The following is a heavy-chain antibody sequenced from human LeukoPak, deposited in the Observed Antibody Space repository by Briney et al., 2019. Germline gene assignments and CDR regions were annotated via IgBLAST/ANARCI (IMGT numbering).Heavy chain of an antibody. CDR2: ISSTGSTK. Sequence: PGGSLRLSCAASEFTFGSYEMNWVRQAPGKGLEWLLYISSTGSTKYYADSVKGRFTISRDNAKNSLYLQMNSLRAEDTAVYYCARIFSGGPTGHAFDIWGQGTMVTVSS. D-gene: IGHD2-15*01. J-gene: IGHJ3*02. CDR1: EFTFGSYE. V-gene: IGHV3-48*03. CDR3: ARIFSGGPTGHAFDI.